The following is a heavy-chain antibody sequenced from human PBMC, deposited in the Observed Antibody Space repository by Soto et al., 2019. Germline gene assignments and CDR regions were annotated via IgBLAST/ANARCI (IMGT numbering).Heavy chain of an antibody. CDR2: IFYSGST. Sequence: PSETLSLTCTVSGVSISRHYWSWIRQPPGKGLEWIGYIFYSGSTNYNPSLKSRVTISVDTSKNQFSLRLSSVTAADTAVYYCARDGYYYDSSGYQRVYYFGYWGQGTLVTVSS. V-gene: IGHV4-59*11. D-gene: IGHD3-22*01. J-gene: IGHJ4*02. CDR1: GVSISRHY. CDR3: ARDGYYYDSSGYQRVYYFGY.